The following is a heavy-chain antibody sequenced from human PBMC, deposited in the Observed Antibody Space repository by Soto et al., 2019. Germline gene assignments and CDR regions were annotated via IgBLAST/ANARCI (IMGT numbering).Heavy chain of an antibody. J-gene: IGHJ4*02. CDR1: GFTFSSYA. V-gene: IGHV3-30-3*01. Sequence: QVQLVESGGGVVQPGRSLRLSCAASGFTFSSYAMHWVRQAPGKGLEGVAVISYDGSNKYYADSVKGRFTISRDNSKNTLYLQMNSLRAEDTAVYYCAREAVTMVRGVRGTDFDYWGQGTLVTVSS. D-gene: IGHD3-10*01. CDR2: ISYDGSNK. CDR3: AREAVTMVRGVRGTDFDY.